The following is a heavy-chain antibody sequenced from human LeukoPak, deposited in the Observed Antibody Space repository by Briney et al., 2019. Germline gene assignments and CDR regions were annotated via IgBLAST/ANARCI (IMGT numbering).Heavy chain of an antibody. CDR3: ARASQWLAFDC. Sequence: PGGSLRLSCAASGFTFSSYGMNWVRQAPGKGLEWVSTFYNTDDTNYPDSVRGRFTISRDSSTNTLYLQMNSLRAEDTAVYFCARASQWLAFDCWGQGTLVTVSS. D-gene: IGHD6-19*01. CDR1: GFTFSSYG. V-gene: IGHV3-66*01. J-gene: IGHJ4*02. CDR2: FYNTDDT.